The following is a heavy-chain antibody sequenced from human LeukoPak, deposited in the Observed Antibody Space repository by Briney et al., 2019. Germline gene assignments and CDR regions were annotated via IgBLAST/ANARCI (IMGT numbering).Heavy chain of an antibody. V-gene: IGHV3-21*01. D-gene: IGHD3-22*01. CDR2: ITASSTYI. J-gene: IGHJ4*02. CDR3: AREYYYDEGAGNY. CDR1: GFSFSRSS. Sequence: PGGSLRLSCAASGFSFSRSSMGWVRQAPGKGLEWVSSITASSTYIYYADSVKGRFTISRDNVEKSVSLQMNSLRAEDTAVYYCAREYYYDEGAGNYWGQGTLVTVSS.